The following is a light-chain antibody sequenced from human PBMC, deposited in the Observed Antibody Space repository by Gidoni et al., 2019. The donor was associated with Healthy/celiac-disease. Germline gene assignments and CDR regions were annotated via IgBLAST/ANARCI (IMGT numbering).Light chain of an antibody. V-gene: IGKV3-11*01. CDR1: QSVSSY. CDR3: QQRSNWPLT. J-gene: IGKJ3*01. CDR2: DAS. Sequence: EIVLTPSPATLSLSPGERATLSCRASQSVSSYLAWYQQKPGQAPRLLIYDASNRATGIPARFSGSGSGTDFTLTISSLEPEDFAVYYCQQRSNWPLTFGPGTKVEIK.